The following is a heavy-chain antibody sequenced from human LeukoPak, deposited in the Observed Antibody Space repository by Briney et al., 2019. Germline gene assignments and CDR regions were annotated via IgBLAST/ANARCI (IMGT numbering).Heavy chain of an antibody. CDR1: GYTFTSYG. CDR2: ISAYNGNT. Sequence: GASVKVSCKASGYTFTSYGISWVRQAPGQGLEWMGWISAYNGNTNYAQKLQGRVTMTTDTSTGTAYMELRSLRSDDTAVYYCARWRGFTGSSDENWFDLWGQGTLVTVSS. CDR3: ARWRGFTGSSDENWFDL. J-gene: IGHJ5*02. D-gene: IGHD6-6*01. V-gene: IGHV1-18*01.